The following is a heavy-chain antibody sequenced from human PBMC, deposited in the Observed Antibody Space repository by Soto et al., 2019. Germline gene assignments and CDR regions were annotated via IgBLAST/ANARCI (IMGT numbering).Heavy chain of an antibody. V-gene: IGHV4-4*07. CDR2: IYTSGTT. Sequence: SSETLSLTCTVSGGSISGYYWSWIRQPAGKGLEWLGRIYTSGTTNYNPSLKSRITMSVDTSKNQFSLKLSSVTVADTAVYYCARDIAAAGMEDWFDPWGQGTLVT. J-gene: IGHJ5*02. CDR1: GGSISGYY. D-gene: IGHD6-13*01. CDR3: ARDIAAAGMEDWFDP.